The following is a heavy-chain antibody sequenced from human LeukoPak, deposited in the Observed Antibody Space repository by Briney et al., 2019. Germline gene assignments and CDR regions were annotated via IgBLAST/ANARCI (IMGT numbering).Heavy chain of an antibody. V-gene: IGHV4-59*11. Sequence: SETLSLTFTVSGGSTSKHHWTWIRPPPGTGLERIGYQYYSRSTNYNHSLNSRVTITLDTSKNQYSMMLSPGTPAGPAVYYCATLAPGTWLAPMNVGGKGTTVTVSP. CDR3: ATLAPGTWLAPMNV. CDR1: GGSTSKHH. J-gene: IGHJ6*04. CDR2: QYYSRST. D-gene: IGHD6-19*01.